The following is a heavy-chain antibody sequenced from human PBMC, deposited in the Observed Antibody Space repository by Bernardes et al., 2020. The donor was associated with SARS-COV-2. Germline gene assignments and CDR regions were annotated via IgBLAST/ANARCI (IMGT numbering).Heavy chain of an antibody. CDR3: ARSDSSGLLGFLGAFDI. V-gene: IGHV3-7*03. J-gene: IGHJ3*02. CDR1: GFTFSRYW. CDR2: IKQGGSEP. D-gene: IGHD3-10*01. Sequence: GSLRLSCAASGFTFSRYWMTWVRQAPGRGLEWVAYIKQGGSEPYYVDSVEGRFPISRDDSKTQFSLKLSSVTAADTAVYYCARSDSSGLLGFLGAFDIWGQGTMVTVSS.